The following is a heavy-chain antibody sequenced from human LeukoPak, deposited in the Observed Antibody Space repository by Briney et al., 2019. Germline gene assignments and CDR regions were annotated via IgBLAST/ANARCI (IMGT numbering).Heavy chain of an antibody. CDR2: ISGSGGST. CDR3: ARVRTYYYDSTPPFDY. CDR1: GFTFSSYA. J-gene: IGHJ4*02. V-gene: IGHV3-23*01. D-gene: IGHD3-22*01. Sequence: GGSLRLPCAASGFTFSSYAMSSVRQAPGKGLEWVSAISGSGGSTYYADSVKGRFTISRDNSKNTLYLQMNSLRAEDTAVYYCARVRTYYYDSTPPFDYWGQGTLVTVSS.